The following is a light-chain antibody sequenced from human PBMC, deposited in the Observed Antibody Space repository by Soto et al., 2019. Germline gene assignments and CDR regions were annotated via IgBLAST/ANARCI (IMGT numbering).Light chain of an antibody. Sequence: QSVLTQPPSVSWAPGQRVTISCTGSSSNNGARYDVHWYQHLPGTAPKLLIYGDINRPSGVPDRFSGSKSGTSASLAITGLQAEDEADYYCQSYDSSLSGGVFGTGTKVTVL. V-gene: IGLV1-40*01. J-gene: IGLJ1*01. CDR3: QSYDSSLSGGV. CDR1: SSNNGARYD. CDR2: GDI.